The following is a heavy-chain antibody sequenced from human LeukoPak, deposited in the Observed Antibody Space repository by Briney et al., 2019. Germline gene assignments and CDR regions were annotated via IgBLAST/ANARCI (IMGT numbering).Heavy chain of an antibody. CDR1: GVSFNDYY. CDR2: IYYTGST. V-gene: IGHV4-59*01. Sequence: SETLSLTCTVSGVSFNDYYWSWIRQPPGKGLECIGYIYYTGSTNYNPSLKSRVTISVDTSKNQFSLKLSSVTAADTAVYYCARARYFYGSGSWEYYFDYWGQGTLVTVSS. D-gene: IGHD3-10*01. J-gene: IGHJ4*02. CDR3: ARARYFYGSGSWEYYFDY.